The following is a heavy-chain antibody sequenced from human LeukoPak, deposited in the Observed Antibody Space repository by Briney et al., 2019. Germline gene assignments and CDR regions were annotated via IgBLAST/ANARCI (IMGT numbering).Heavy chain of an antibody. V-gene: IGHV1-18*01. CDR3: ARVDSGRYYGHDY. Sequence: ASVKVSCKASGYTFSSNGISWVRQAPGQGPEWMGWISVYNGNTRYAQMFQGRVTMTTDTSTNTAYMELRSPRSDDTAMYYCARVDSGRYYGHDYWGQGTLVTVTS. CDR1: GYTFSSNG. D-gene: IGHD1-26*01. J-gene: IGHJ4*02. CDR2: ISVYNGNT.